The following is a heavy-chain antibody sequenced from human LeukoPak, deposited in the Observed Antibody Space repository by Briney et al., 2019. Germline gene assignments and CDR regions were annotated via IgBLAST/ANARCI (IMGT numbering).Heavy chain of an antibody. CDR3: ARDAIVGATNWFDP. D-gene: IGHD1-26*01. V-gene: IGHV4-59*01. CDR1: DGSISDYS. J-gene: IGHJ5*02. Sequence: PSETLSLTCTVSDGSISDYSWSWIRQPPGKGLEWIGYIYYSGSTNYNPSLKSRVTISLDTSKNQFSLELSSVTAADTAVYYCARDAIVGATNWFDPWGQEPWSPSPQ. CDR2: IYYSGST.